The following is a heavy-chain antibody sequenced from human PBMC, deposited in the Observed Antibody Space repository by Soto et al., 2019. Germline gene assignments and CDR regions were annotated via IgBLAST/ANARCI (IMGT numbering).Heavy chain of an antibody. CDR1: GGSISSSSYY. D-gene: IGHD3-3*01. CDR2: IYYSGST. V-gene: IGHV4-39*01. Sequence: PSEALSLTCTVSGGSISSSSYYWGWIRQPPGKGLEWIGSIYYSGSTYYNPSLKSRVTISVDTSKNQFSLKLSSVTAADTAVYYCARGVVNWFDPWGQGTLVTVSS. J-gene: IGHJ5*02. CDR3: ARGVVNWFDP.